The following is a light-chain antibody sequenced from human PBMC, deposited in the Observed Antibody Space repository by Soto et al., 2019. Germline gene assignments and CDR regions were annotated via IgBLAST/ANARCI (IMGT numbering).Light chain of an antibody. CDR3: QHYYSSPLT. CDR1: QSISSW. J-gene: IGKJ4*01. Sequence: NLSPSTLSASVGDRVTITCRASQSISSWLAWYQQKPVKDHKLLIYDASSLESGVPSRFSGSGSGTEFTLTISSLQAEDVAVYYCQHYYSSPLTFGGGSKVDIK. V-gene: IGKV1-5*01. CDR2: DAS.